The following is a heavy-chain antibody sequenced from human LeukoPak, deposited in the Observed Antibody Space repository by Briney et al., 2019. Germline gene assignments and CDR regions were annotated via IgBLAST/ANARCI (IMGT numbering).Heavy chain of an antibody. Sequence: GGSLRLSCAASGFTFSRYGMHWVRQAPGKGLEWVAFISSDGGNKYYVDSVKGRFTISRDNSKNTLYLQMDSLRAEDTAVYYCASQIRGYSDYAQGRGQGTLVTVSS. CDR1: GFTFSRYG. J-gene: IGHJ4*02. CDR3: ASQIRGYSDYAQG. V-gene: IGHV3-30*03. D-gene: IGHD5-12*01. CDR2: ISSDGGNK.